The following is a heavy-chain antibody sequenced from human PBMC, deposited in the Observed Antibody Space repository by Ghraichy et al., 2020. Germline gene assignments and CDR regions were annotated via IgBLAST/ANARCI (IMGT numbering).Heavy chain of an antibody. CDR2: MNPNSGNT. V-gene: IGHV1-8*01. J-gene: IGHJ6*02. CDR3: ARGWWEPGLDYYYGMDV. Sequence: ASVKVSCKASGYTFTSYDINWVRQATGQGLEWMGWMNPNSGNTGYAQKFQGRVTMTRNTSISTAYMELSSLRSEDTAVYYCARGWWEPGLDYYYGMDVWGQGTTVTVSS. CDR1: GYTFTSYD. D-gene: IGHD1-26*01.